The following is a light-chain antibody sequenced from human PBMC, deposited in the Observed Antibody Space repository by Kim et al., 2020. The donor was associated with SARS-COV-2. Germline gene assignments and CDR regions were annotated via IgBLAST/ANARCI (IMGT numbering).Light chain of an antibody. CDR1: SLRNYY. Sequence: SELTQDPAVSVALGQTIRITCQGDSLRNYYPSWYQQKPGQSPVLVIYGKNNRPSGIPDRFSGSISGTPASLTITGAQAEDEADYYCNSRDSSGNRYAFGT. V-gene: IGLV3-19*01. J-gene: IGLJ1*01. CDR3: NSRDSSGNRYA. CDR2: GKN.